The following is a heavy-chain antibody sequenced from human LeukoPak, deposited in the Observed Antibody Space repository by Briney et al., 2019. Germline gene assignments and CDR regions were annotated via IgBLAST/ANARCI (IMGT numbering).Heavy chain of an antibody. CDR3: ARRGSYNWNDFDY. CDR2: IKQDGSEK. J-gene: IGHJ4*02. CDR1: GFTFSSYE. V-gene: IGHV3-7*01. Sequence: PGGSLRLSCAASGFTFSSYEMNWVRQAPGKGLEWVANIKQDGSEKYYVDSVKGRFTISRDNAKNSLYLQMNSLRAEDTAVYYCARRGSYNWNDFDYWGQGTLVTVSS. D-gene: IGHD1-20*01.